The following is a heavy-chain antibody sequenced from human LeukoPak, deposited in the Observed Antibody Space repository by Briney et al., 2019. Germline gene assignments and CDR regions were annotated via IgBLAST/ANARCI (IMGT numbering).Heavy chain of an antibody. CDR2: INPNSGGT. J-gene: IGHJ4*02. D-gene: IGHD2-2*03. CDR3: ARRAPGYCSSTSCYPGDY. CDR1: GYTFTGYY. V-gene: IGHV1-2*02. Sequence: ASVTVSCKASGYTFTGYYMHWVRHAPGQGLEWMGWINPNSGGTNYAQKFQGRVTMTRDTSISTAYMELSRLRSDDTAVYYCARRAPGYCSSTSCYPGDYWGQGTLVTVSS.